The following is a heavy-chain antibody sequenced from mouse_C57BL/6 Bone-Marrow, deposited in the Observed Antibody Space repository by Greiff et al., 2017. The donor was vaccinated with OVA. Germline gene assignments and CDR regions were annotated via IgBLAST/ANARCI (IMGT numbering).Heavy chain of an antibody. Sequence: EVMLVESGGGLVKPGGSLKLSCAASGFTFSSYTMSWVRQTPEKRLEWVATISGGGGNTYYPDSVKGRFTISRDNAKNTLYLQMSSLRSEDTALYYCARHVWDLPFDYWGQGTTLTVSS. CDR3: ARHVWDLPFDY. J-gene: IGHJ2*01. CDR1: GFTFSSYT. CDR2: ISGGGGNT. V-gene: IGHV5-9*01. D-gene: IGHD4-1*01.